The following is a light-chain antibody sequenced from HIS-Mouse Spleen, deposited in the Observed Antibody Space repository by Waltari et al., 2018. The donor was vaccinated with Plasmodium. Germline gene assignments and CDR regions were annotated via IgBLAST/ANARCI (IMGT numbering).Light chain of an antibody. CDR2: EVS. V-gene: IGLV2-8*01. CDR1: SSDVGGYHS. J-gene: IGLJ2*01. Sequence: QSALTQPPSASGSPGQSVTIPCTGTSSDVGGYHSVSWYQQHPGKAPKRMIYEVSKRPSGVPDRFSGSKSGNTASLTVSGLQAEDEADYYCSSYAGSNNLVFGGGTKLTVL. CDR3: SSYAGSNNLV.